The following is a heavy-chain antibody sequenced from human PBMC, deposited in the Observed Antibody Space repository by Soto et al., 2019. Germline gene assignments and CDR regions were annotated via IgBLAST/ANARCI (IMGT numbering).Heavy chain of an antibody. CDR2: INHSGST. Sequence: SETLSLTCAVYGGSFSGYYWSWIRQPPGKGLEWIGEINHSGSTNYNPSLKSRVTISVDTSKNQFSLKLSSVTAADTAVYYCARVGYDYIWGSYRYQLDYWGQGTLVTVSS. D-gene: IGHD3-16*02. J-gene: IGHJ4*02. V-gene: IGHV4-34*01. CDR1: GGSFSGYY. CDR3: ARVGYDYIWGSYRYQLDY.